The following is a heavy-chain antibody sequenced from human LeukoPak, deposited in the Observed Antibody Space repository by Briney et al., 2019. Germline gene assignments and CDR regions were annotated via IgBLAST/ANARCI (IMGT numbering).Heavy chain of an antibody. J-gene: IGHJ6*03. Sequence: PSQTLSLTCTVSGGSISSGSYYWSWIRQPAWKGLEWIGRIYTSGSTNYNPSLKSRVTISVDTSKNQFSLRLSSVTAADTAVYYCARGGARGYYYYYMDVWGKGTTVTVSS. CDR3: ARGGARGYYYYYMDV. D-gene: IGHD4/OR15-4a*01. CDR2: IYTSGST. CDR1: GGSISSGSYY. V-gene: IGHV4-61*02.